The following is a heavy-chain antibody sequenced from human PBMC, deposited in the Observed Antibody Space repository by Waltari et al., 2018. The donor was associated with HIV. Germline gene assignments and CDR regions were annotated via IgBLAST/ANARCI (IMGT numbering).Heavy chain of an antibody. CDR2: IIPIFGTA. CDR1: GGTFSSYA. Sequence: QVQLVQSGAEVKKPGSSVKVSCKASGGTFSSYAISWGRHSPGHGLEWTGGIIPIFGTANYAQKFQGRVTITADESTSTAYMELSSLRSEDTAVYYCARGGKVDIAVAGTGGWFDPWGQGTLVTVSS. CDR3: ARGGKVDIAVAGTGGWFDP. D-gene: IGHD6-19*01. V-gene: IGHV1-69*13. J-gene: IGHJ5*02.